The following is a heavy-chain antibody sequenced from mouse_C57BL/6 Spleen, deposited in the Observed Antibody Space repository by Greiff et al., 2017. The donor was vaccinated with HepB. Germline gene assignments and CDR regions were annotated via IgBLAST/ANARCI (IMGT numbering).Heavy chain of an antibody. Sequence: VQLQQSGAELVKPGASVKMSCKASGYTFTSYWITWVKQRPGQGLEWIGDIYPSSGSTNYNEKFKSKATLTVDTSSSTAYMQLSSLTSEDSAVYYCASDAYYSHSDVDYWGQGTTLTVSS. J-gene: IGHJ2*01. D-gene: IGHD2-12*01. CDR3: ASDAYYSHSDVDY. CDR1: GYTFTSYW. V-gene: IGHV1-55*01. CDR2: IYPSSGST.